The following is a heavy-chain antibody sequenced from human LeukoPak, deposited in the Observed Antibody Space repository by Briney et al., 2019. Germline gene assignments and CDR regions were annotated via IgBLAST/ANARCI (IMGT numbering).Heavy chain of an antibody. CDR1: GYAFSIYG. J-gene: IGHJ4*02. D-gene: IGHD3-22*01. CDR3: ARDFGYYYDSSGYYKPRFDY. CDR2: VSAYNGNT. Sequence: ASVKVSCKASGYAFSIYGISWVRQATGPGKGWMGWVSAYNGNTNYEQKLQGRVTMTTDTSTNTAYMKLRSLRSDDTAVYYCARDFGYYYDSSGYYKPRFDYWGQGTLVTVSS. V-gene: IGHV1-18*01.